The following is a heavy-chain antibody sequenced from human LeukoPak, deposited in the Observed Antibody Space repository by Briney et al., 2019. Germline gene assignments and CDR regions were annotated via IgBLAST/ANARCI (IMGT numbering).Heavy chain of an antibody. Sequence: PRASVKVSCKVSGYTLTELSMHWVRQAPGKGLEWLGGFDPEDGETIYAQKFQGRVTMTEDTSTDTAYMELSSLRSEDTAVYYCATEPPMRYFDWLWTWGQGTLVTVSS. CDR1: GYTLTELS. V-gene: IGHV1-24*01. D-gene: IGHD3-9*01. CDR2: FDPEDGET. CDR3: ATEPPMRYFDWLWT. J-gene: IGHJ5*02.